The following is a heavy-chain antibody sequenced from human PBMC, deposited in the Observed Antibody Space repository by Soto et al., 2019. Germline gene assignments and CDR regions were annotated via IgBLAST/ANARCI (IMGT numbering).Heavy chain of an antibody. CDR3: ARVSRARQQLVRYYYYYYMAV. J-gene: IGHJ6*03. V-gene: IGHV4-34*01. CDR1: GGSFSGYY. Sequence: QVQLQQWGAGLLKPSETLSLTCAVYGGSFSGYYWSWIRQPLGKGLEWIGEINHSGSTNYNPSLKRRVTISVDTSKNQFSLKLSSVTAADTAVYYCARVSRARQQLVRYYYYYYMAVWGKGTTVTVSS. CDR2: INHSGST. D-gene: IGHD6-13*01.